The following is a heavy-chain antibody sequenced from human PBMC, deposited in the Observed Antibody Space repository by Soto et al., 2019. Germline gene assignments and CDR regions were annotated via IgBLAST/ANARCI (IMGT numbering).Heavy chain of an antibody. J-gene: IGHJ6*02. V-gene: IGHV1-69*12. D-gene: IGHD6-19*01. Sequence: QVQLVQSGAEVKKPGSSVKVSCKASGGTFSSYAISWVRQAPGQGLEWMGGIIPIFGTANYAQKFQGRVTITADESTSTAYMELSSLRSEDTAVYYSAREAEAVAGPPYGMDVWGQGTTVTVSS. CDR3: AREAEAVAGPPYGMDV. CDR2: IIPIFGTA. CDR1: GGTFSSYA.